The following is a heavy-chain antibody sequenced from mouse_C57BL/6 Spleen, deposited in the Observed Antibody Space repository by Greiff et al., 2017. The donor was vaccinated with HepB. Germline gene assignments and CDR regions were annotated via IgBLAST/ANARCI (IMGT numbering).Heavy chain of an antibody. Sequence: QVQLQQPGTELVKPGASVKLSCKASGYTFTSYWMHWVKQRPGQGLEWIGNINPSNGGTNYNEKFKSKATLTVDKSSSTAYMQLSSLTSDDSAVYDCARERALYYGSGDMDYWGQGTSVTVSS. CDR2: INPSNGGT. CDR1: GYTFTSYW. CDR3: ARERALYYGSGDMDY. J-gene: IGHJ4*01. V-gene: IGHV1-53*01. D-gene: IGHD1-1*01.